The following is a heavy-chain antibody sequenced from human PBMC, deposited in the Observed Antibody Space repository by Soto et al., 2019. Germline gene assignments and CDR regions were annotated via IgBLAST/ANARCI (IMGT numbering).Heavy chain of an antibody. V-gene: IGHV3-11*06. D-gene: IGHD4-17*01. CDR2: ISARSTYT. CDR1: GFTFSGHD. Sequence: QVQLVESGGGLVKPGTSLRLSCAASGFTFSGHDMSWIRQAPGKGLEWLSHISARSTYTNYGDSVKGRFSISRDNVNQTVFLQMNSLRVDDTAIYYCAMGDYGRYWGPGTLVTVSS. J-gene: IGHJ4*02. CDR3: AMGDYGRY.